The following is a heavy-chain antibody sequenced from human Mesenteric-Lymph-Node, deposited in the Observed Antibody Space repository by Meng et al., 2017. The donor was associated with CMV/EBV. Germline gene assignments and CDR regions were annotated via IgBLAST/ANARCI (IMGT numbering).Heavy chain of an antibody. D-gene: IGHD5-12*01. CDR1: GYTFTTYA. Sequence: KGSGYTFTTYAMHWVRQAPGQMLEWMGWNNAGNGNTKYSQKFQGRVTITRDTSASTAYMELSSLRSEDTAVYYCTRSYSGYDSGIDYWGQGTLVTVSS. CDR3: TRSYSGYDSGIDY. CDR2: NNAGNGNT. J-gene: IGHJ4*02. V-gene: IGHV1-3*01.